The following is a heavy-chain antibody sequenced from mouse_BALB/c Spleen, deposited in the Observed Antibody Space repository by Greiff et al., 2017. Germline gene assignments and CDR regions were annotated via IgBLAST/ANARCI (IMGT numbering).Heavy chain of an antibody. D-gene: IGHD1-1*02. Sequence: VQLQQSGAELMKPGASVKISCKATGYTFSSYWIEWVKQRPGHGLEWIGEILPGSGSTHYNEKFKGKATFTADTSSNTAYMQLSSLTSEDSAVYYCARGGLYYYAMDYWGQGTSVTVSS. J-gene: IGHJ4*01. CDR2: ILPGSGST. V-gene: IGHV1-9*01. CDR1: GYTFSSYW. CDR3: ARGGLYYYAMDY.